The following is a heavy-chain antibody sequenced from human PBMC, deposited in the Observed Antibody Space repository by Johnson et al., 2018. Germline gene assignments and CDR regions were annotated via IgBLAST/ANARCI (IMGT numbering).Heavy chain of an antibody. V-gene: IGHV3-33*01. Sequence: QVQLVESGGGVVQPGRSLRLSCAASGFTFSSYGMHWVRQAPGKGLEWVAFIWSDARDQKYAESVKGRFTISRDNSQNTLYLQMNSLRAEDTAVYFWARRSIALTGNDAFDMCGQGTMVTVSS. J-gene: IGHJ3*02. CDR2: IWSDARDQ. CDR1: GFTFSSYG. D-gene: IGHD3-9*01. CDR3: ARRSIALTGNDAFDM.